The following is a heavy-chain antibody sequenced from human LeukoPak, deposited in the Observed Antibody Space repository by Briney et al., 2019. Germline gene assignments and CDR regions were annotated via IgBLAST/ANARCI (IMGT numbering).Heavy chain of an antibody. CDR2: IYTRGST. V-gene: IGHV4-4*07. CDR1: GGSINNYY. J-gene: IGHJ3*02. Sequence: SETLSLTCTVSGGSINNYYWSWIRQPAGKGLEWIGRIYTRGSTNYNPSLKSRVTMSVDTSKNQFSLNLSSVTAADTAVYYCARGRYCSADICSGGDAFDIWGQGTMVSVSS. D-gene: IGHD2-15*01. CDR3: ARGRYCSADICSGGDAFDI.